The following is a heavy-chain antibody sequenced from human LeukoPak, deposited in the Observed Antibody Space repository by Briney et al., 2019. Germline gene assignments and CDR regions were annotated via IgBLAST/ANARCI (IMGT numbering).Heavy chain of an antibody. Sequence: GESLKISCKGSGYRFTNNWIGWVRQMPGKGLEWMGIIYPGDSDTKYSPSFQGQVTISADKSINIAYLQWSSLKASDTAMYYCARRGRSSNYFDYWGQGTLVTVSS. D-gene: IGHD6-6*01. V-gene: IGHV5-51*01. J-gene: IGHJ4*02. CDR3: ARRGRSSNYFDY. CDR1: GYRFTNNW. CDR2: IYPGDSDT.